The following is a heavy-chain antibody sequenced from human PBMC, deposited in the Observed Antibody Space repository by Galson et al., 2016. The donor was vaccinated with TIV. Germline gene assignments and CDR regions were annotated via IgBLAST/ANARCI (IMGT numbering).Heavy chain of an antibody. V-gene: IGHV3-30-3*01. Sequence: SLRLSCAASGFTFSSYAMHWVRQAPGKGLEWVAIVSYDGRTKDDSDSVRGRFTISRDNSKNTLYLQMNGLRREDTGIYYCARERTSVVGRSLDSWGQGTVVTGSS. D-gene: IGHD2-15*01. CDR2: VSYDGRTK. CDR3: ARERTSVVGRSLDS. CDR1: GFTFSSYA. J-gene: IGHJ4*02.